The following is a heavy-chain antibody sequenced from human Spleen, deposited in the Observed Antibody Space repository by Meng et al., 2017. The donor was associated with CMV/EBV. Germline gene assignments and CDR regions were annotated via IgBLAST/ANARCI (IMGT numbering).Heavy chain of an antibody. CDR2: ISGSGGTT. CDR1: GFRFRTYS. Sequence: GGSLRLSCAASGFRFRTYSMTWVRQAAGKGLEWVASISGSGGTTYYADSVKGRFSISRDNSKDTVYLQMNILRGGDSARYYCAKSTVGPGPMRADFWGRGTVVTVSS. J-gene: IGHJ4*02. D-gene: IGHD2-2*01. V-gene: IGHV3-23*01. CDR3: AKSTVGPGPMRADF.